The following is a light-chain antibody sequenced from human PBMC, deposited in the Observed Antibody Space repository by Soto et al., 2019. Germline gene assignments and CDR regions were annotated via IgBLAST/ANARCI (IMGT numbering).Light chain of an antibody. Sequence: DIQLTQSRSTLSASVGDRVTLTYRASQRLNTRLAWYQQRPGKAPKLLIYDASTLESGVPSRFSGGGSGTEFTLTINTLQPDDLATYICQQYKSYSTFGRGTKVDIK. CDR3: QQYKSYST. CDR2: DAS. J-gene: IGKJ1*01. V-gene: IGKV1-5*01. CDR1: QRLNTR.